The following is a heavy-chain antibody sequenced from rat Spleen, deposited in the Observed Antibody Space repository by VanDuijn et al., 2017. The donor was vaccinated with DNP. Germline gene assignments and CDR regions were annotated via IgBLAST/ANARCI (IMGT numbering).Heavy chain of an antibody. CDR2: ISPSGSNT. CDR3: ARPDY. Sequence: EVQLVESGGGLVQPGRSLKLSCAASGFTFSNYDMAWVRQAPTKGLEWVASISPSGSNTYYRDSVKGRFAVSRDNAKSTLYLQMDSLRSEDTATYYCARPDYWGQGVMVTVSS. V-gene: IGHV5-25*01. CDR1: GFTFSNYD. J-gene: IGHJ2*01.